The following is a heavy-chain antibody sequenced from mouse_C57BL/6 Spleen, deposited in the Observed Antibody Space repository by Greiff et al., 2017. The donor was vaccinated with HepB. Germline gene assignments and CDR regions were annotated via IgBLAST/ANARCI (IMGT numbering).Heavy chain of an antibody. Sequence: VQLQQSGAELVKPGASVKLSCTASGFNIKDYYMHWVKQRTEQGLEWIGRIDTEDGETKYAPKFQGKATITAYTSSNTAYLQLSSLTSEDTAVYYCARLSYGNFAMDYWGQGTSVTVSS. J-gene: IGHJ4*01. D-gene: IGHD2-1*01. CDR2: IDTEDGET. V-gene: IGHV14-2*01. CDR3: ARLSYGNFAMDY. CDR1: GFNIKDYY.